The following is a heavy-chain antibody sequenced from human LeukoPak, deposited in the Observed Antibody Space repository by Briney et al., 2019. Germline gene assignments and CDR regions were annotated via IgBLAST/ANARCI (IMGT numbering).Heavy chain of an antibody. CDR3: ARDPRSYYYDGSALHAFDI. Sequence: TSETLSLTCTVSGGSISSYYWSWIRQPAGKGLEWIGRIYTSGSTNYNPSLKSRVTMSVDTSKNQFSLKLSSVTAADTAVYYCARDPRSYYYDGSALHAFDIWGQGTMVTVSS. CDR1: GGSISSYY. J-gene: IGHJ3*02. V-gene: IGHV4-4*07. CDR2: IYTSGST. D-gene: IGHD3-22*01.